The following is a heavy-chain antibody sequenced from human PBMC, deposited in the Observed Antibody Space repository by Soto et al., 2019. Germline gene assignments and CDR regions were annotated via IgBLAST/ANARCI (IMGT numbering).Heavy chain of an antibody. CDR2: ISGSGGST. CDR3: AKPGPNYDILTGYYKSYWYFDL. Sequence: GGSLRLSCAASGFTFSSYAMSWVRQAPGKGLEWVSAISGSGGSTYYADSVKGRFNISRDNSKNTLYLQMNSLRAEDTAVYYCAKPGPNYDILTGYYKSYWYFDLWGRGTLVTVSS. CDR1: GFTFSSYA. D-gene: IGHD3-9*01. J-gene: IGHJ2*01. V-gene: IGHV3-23*01.